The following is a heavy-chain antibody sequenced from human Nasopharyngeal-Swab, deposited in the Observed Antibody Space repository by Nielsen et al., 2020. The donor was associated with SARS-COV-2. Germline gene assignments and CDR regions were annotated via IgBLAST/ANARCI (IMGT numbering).Heavy chain of an antibody. CDR2: ISYDGSNK. J-gene: IGHJ1*01. V-gene: IGHV3-30*18. CDR3: AKAGSAEYFQH. CDR1: GFTFSSYG. D-gene: IGHD3-10*01. Sequence: GESLKISCAASGFTFSSYGMHWVRQAPGKGLEWVAVISYDGSNKYYADSVKGRFTISRDNSKNTLYLRMNSLRAEDTAVYYCAKAGSAEYFQHWGQGTLVTVSS.